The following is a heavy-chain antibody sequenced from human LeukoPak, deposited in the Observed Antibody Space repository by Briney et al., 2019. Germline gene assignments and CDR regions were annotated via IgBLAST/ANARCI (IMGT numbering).Heavy chain of an antibody. V-gene: IGHV6-1*01. CDR1: GDSVSSSTSV. CDR3: AREGAGAETAFDY. J-gene: IGHJ4*02. Sequence: SQTLSLTCDISGDSVSSSTSVWNWIRQSPSRGLEWPGRTYYRSKWKTDYALSVRSRIRITPDTSRNEFSLQLNSVTPGDTAVYYCAREGAGAETAFDYWGQGTLVTVSS. D-gene: IGHD2-21*02. CDR2: TYYRSKWKT.